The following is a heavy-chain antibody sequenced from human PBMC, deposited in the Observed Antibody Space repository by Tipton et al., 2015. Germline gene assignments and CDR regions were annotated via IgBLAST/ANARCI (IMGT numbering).Heavy chain of an antibody. V-gene: IGHV4-4*02. Sequence: GLVKPSGTLSLTCAVSGGSISSDIWWNWVRQPPGKRLEWIGSIWHSGNTYYNPSLRSRVTISVDTSKNQFSLKMSAVTAADTAVYFCARQSGYGSGSYYLDYWGQGNLVSVSS. CDR3: ARQSGYGSGSYYLDY. D-gene: IGHD3-10*01. CDR2: IWHSGNT. J-gene: IGHJ4*02. CDR1: GGSISSDIW.